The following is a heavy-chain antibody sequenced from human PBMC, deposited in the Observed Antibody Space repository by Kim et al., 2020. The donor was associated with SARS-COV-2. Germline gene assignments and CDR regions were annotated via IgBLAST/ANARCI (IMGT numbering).Heavy chain of an antibody. CDR2: IYPGDSDT. D-gene: IGHD3-22*01. V-gene: IGHV5-51*01. Sequence: GESLKISCKGSGYSFTSYWIGWVRQMPGKGLEWMGIIYPGDSDTRYSPSFQGQVTISADKSISTAYLQWSSLKASDTAMYYCARHIIIYYDRAAEFDYWGQGTLVTVSS. J-gene: IGHJ4*02. CDR1: GYSFTSYW. CDR3: ARHIIIYYDRAAEFDY.